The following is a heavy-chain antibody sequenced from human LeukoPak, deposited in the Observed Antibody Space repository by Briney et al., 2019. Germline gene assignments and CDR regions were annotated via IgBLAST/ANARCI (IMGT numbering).Heavy chain of an antibody. CDR2: ISSDGSDK. V-gene: IGHV3-30-3*01. CDR3: ARDYPADH. J-gene: IGHJ4*02. Sequence: GGSLRLSCAASGFTFSRFPMHWVRQAPGKGLEWVALISSDGSDKKYADSVKGRFTMSRDNSMNALYLQMHSLRVEDTAVYYCARDYPADHWGQGTLVTVSS. CDR1: GFTFSRFP.